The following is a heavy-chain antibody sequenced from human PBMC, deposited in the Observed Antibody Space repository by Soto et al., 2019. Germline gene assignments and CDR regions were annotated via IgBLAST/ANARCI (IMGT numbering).Heavy chain of an antibody. V-gene: IGHV3-23*01. J-gene: IGHJ3*02. CDR1: GFTFSSYA. CDR3: AKDPPREYSSGWYHAFDI. Sequence: GGSLRLSCAASGFTFSSYAMSWVRQAPGKGLEWVSAISGSGGSTYYADSVKGRFTISRDNSKNTLYLQMNSLRAEDTAVYYCAKDPPREYSSGWYHAFDIWGQGTMVTVSS. D-gene: IGHD6-19*01. CDR2: ISGSGGST.